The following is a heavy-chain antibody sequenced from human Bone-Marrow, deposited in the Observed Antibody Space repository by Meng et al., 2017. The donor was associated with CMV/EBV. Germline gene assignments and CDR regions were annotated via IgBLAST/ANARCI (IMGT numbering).Heavy chain of an antibody. CDR3: SRGRMRADFDC. Sequence: SVTVSCKASGFTFPTYVITWVRQAPGQGLEWMGWFNGYNGNTNYAQKAQGRVTVTIDSSTNTAYMEMRSLRADTTAVYYCSRGRMRADFDCWGQGTLVTVSS. CDR2: FNGYNGNT. V-gene: IGHV1-18*01. CDR1: GFTFPTYV. J-gene: IGHJ4*02.